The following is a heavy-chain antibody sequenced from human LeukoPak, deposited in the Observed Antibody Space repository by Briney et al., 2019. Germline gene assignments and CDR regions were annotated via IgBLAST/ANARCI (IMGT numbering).Heavy chain of an antibody. D-gene: IGHD2-15*01. Sequence: SETLSLTCGVHGGSFNTYNCTWIRQSAGKGLEWIGEINPSGRTNYNPSLKSRVTISVDTSKNQFSLKLSSVTAADTAVYYCARGVVAAPQTFDYWGQGTLVTVSS. CDR2: INPSGRT. V-gene: IGHV4-34*01. CDR1: GGSFNTYN. CDR3: ARGVVAAPQTFDY. J-gene: IGHJ4*02.